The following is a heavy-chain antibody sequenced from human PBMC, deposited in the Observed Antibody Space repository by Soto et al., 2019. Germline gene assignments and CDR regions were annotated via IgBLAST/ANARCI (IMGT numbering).Heavy chain of an antibody. CDR3: SIGSWSAETFDV. CDR2: SIPMLTVT. CDR1: GGTFNTYT. Sequence: QVHLIQSGAEVKKPGSSVKVSCKAAGGTFNTYTLIWVRQAPGHGLEWMGRSIPMLTVTNSAQKFQGRLTLTADKSTGTAFMELTSLRSDDTAVYYCSIGSWSAETFDVWGQGTMVTVSS. J-gene: IGHJ3*01. V-gene: IGHV1-69*02. D-gene: IGHD2-2*01.